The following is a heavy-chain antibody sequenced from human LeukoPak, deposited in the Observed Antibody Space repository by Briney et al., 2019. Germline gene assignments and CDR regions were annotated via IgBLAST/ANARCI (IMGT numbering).Heavy chain of an antibody. CDR2: IYHSGST. Sequence: SETLSLTCAVSGGSISSSNWWNWVRQPPGKGLEWIGEIYHSGSTNYNPSLKSRVTISVDKSKNQFSLKLSSVTAADTAVYYCAREVSDYDILTGWIDYWGQGALVSVSS. CDR3: AREVSDYDILTGWIDY. V-gene: IGHV4-4*02. CDR1: GGSISSSNW. D-gene: IGHD3-9*01. J-gene: IGHJ4*02.